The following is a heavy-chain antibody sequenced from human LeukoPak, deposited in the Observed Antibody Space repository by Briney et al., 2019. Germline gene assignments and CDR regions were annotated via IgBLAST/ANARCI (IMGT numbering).Heavy chain of an antibody. D-gene: IGHD3-16*01. V-gene: IGHV3-7*01. J-gene: IGHJ4*02. Sequence: PGGSLRLSCAASGFTLSTYWMSWVRQAPGKGLEWVANIKQDGSGKNYVDSVKGRFTISKDNAQNSLYLQMNSLRAEDTAVYYCARGGSYGSFDYWGLGTLVTVSS. CDR3: ARGGSYGSFDY. CDR2: IKQDGSGK. CDR1: GFTLSTYW.